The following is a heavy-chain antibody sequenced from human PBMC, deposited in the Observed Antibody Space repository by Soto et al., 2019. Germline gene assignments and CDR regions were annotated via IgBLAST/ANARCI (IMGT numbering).Heavy chain of an antibody. CDR1: GYTFSGYY. V-gene: IGHV1-2*02. Sequence: ASVKVSCKASGYTFSGYYIHWLRQAPGQGLEWMGWINPNSGGTNYAQKFQGRVTVTRDTPTSTAYMELSRLTSDDTAVYYCARSLTEGYCTITGCYTRPLYGMDVWGQGTTVTV. J-gene: IGHJ6*02. D-gene: IGHD2-2*02. CDR3: ARSLTEGYCTITGCYTRPLYGMDV. CDR2: INPNSGGT.